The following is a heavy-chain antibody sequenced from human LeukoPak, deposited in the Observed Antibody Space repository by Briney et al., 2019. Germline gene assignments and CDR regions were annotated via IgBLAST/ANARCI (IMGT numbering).Heavy chain of an antibody. CDR1: GGTFSSYA. Sequence: SVKVSCKASGGTFSSYAISWVRQAPGQGLEWMGGIIPIFGTANYAQKFQGRVTITADESTSTAYMELSSLRSEDTAVYYCASSDVYRVEMATISDAFDIWGQGTMVTVSS. CDR2: IIPIFGTA. D-gene: IGHD5-24*01. J-gene: IGHJ3*02. CDR3: ASSDVYRVEMATISDAFDI. V-gene: IGHV1-69*13.